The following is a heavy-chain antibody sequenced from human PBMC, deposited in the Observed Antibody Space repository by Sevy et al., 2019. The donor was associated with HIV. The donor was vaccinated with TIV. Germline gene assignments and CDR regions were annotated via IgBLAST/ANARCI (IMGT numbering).Heavy chain of an antibody. CDR3: ARDRLGITISAEWGGGMDV. V-gene: IGHV3-33*01. CDR1: VFTLSSYG. J-gene: IGHJ6*02. CDR2: IRYDGSNK. Sequence: GGSLRLSCAASVFTLSSYGRHWVRQAPGKGLEWVAVIRYDGSNKYYADSVKGRFTISRDNSKNTLYLQMNSLRAEDTAVYYCARDRLGITISAEWGGGMDVWGQGTTVTVSS. D-gene: IGHD3-3*01.